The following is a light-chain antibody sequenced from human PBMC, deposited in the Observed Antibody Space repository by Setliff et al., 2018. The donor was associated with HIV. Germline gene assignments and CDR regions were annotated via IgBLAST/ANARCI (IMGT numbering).Light chain of an antibody. CDR1: SSNIGSNT. J-gene: IGLJ1*01. CDR3: SSYTSSSTLYV. Sequence: QSVLTQPPSASGTPGQRVTISCSGSSSNIGSNTVNWYQQLPGTAPKLLIHSDNQRPSGVPDRFSASKSGTSASLAISGLQSEDETDYYCSSYTSSSTLYVFGTGTKVTVL. CDR2: SDN. V-gene: IGLV1-44*01.